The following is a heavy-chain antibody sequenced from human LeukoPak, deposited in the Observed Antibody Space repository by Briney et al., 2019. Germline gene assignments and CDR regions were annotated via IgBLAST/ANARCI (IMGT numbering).Heavy chain of an antibody. Sequence: SETLSLTCAVYGGSFSGYYWSWNRQPPGKGLEWIGEINHSGSTNYNPSLKSRVTISVDTSKNQFSLKLSSVTAADTAVYYCARGPFYYYYGMDVWGQGTTVTVSS. V-gene: IGHV4-34*01. J-gene: IGHJ6*02. CDR3: ARGPFYYYYGMDV. CDR1: GGSFSGYY. CDR2: INHSGST.